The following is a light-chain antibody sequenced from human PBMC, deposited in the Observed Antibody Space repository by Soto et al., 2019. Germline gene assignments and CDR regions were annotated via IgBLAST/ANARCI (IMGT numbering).Light chain of an antibody. CDR3: QQRSNWQGAT. V-gene: IGKV3D-20*02. CDR2: GAS. J-gene: IGKJ4*01. CDR1: QSVGSSN. Sequence: EIVLTQSPDTLSVSPGERATLSCRASQSVGSSNLAWYQQKPGQAPRLLIYGASSRATGIPARFSGSGSGTDFTITISSPEPEDFAVYYCQQRSNWQGATFGGGTKV.